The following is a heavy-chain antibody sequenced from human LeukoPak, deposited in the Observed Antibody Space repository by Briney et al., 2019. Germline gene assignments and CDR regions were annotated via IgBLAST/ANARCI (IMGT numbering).Heavy chain of an antibody. CDR2: IGNDGST. J-gene: IGHJ4*02. Sequence: GGSLRLSCAASGISFSNYAMSWVRQTPGKGLEWVSTIGNDGSTYYADSVKGRFTISRDNSKNTLFLQMNSLRVGDTAVYYCAKDGCSSWFDYWGQGTLVTVSS. V-gene: IGHV3-23*01. CDR1: GISFSNYA. CDR3: AKDGCSSWFDY. D-gene: IGHD6-13*01.